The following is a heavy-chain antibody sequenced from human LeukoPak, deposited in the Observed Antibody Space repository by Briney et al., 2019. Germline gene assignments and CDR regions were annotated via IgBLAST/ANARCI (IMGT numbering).Heavy chain of an antibody. CDR2: ISAYNGKT. CDR1: GYTFTSYG. D-gene: IGHD6-6*01. CDR3: ARTPRTSMTYLGVY. Sequence: ASVKVSCKASGYTFTSYGISWVRQAPGQGLEWMGWISAYNGKTNYAQKLQGRVTITTDTSTSTAYMELRSLRSDDTAVYYCARTPRTSMTYLGVYWGQGTLVTVSS. V-gene: IGHV1-18*01. J-gene: IGHJ4*02.